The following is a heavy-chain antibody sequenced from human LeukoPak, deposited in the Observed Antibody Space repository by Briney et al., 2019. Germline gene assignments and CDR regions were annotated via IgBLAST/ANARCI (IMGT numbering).Heavy chain of an antibody. CDR3: ARSWVAGYGTVLDY. Sequence: GESLKISCKGSEYSFTNYWIAWVRQMPGQGLGWMGIIYPGDSDTRYTRYSPSFQGQVTISADKSISTAYLQWSSLKASDSAMYYCARSWVAGYGTVLDYWGQGTLVTVSS. CDR1: EYSFTNYW. D-gene: IGHD6-19*01. CDR2: IYPGDSDTRYT. V-gene: IGHV5-51*01. J-gene: IGHJ4*02.